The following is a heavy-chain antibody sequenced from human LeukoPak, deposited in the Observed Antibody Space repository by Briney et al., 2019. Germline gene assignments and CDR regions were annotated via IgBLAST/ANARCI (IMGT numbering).Heavy chain of an antibody. D-gene: IGHD3-22*01. CDR2: ISTYNGKT. V-gene: IGHV1-18*01. J-gene: IGHJ4*02. Sequence: ASVKVSCKASGYTFTSYAMNWVRQAPGQGLEWMGWISTYNGKTNYAQKFQARVTMTTDTSTTTAYMELRSLSSDDTAVYYCARYQYANFDTLDYWGQGTLVTVSS. CDR1: GYTFTSYA. CDR3: ARYQYANFDTLDY.